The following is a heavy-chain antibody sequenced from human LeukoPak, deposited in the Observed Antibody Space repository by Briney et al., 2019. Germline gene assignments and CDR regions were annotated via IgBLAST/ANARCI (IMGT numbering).Heavy chain of an antibody. CDR2: IKQDGSDK. CDR1: GFTFTTHW. Sequence: PGGSLRLSCAASGFTFTTHWMSWVRQAPGKGLEWVANIKQDGSDKHYVESVKGRFTISRDNAKSSLYLQMKSLRAEDPAVYSCARLSDTEGSSTSYRASDIWGQGTMVTVSS. V-gene: IGHV3-7*01. CDR3: ARLSDTEGSSTSYRASDI. D-gene: IGHD2-2*01. J-gene: IGHJ3*02.